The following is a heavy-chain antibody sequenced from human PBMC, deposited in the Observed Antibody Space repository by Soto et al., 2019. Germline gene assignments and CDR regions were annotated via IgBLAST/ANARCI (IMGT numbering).Heavy chain of an antibody. CDR2: INHSGST. Sequence: PSETLSLTCAAYGGSFSGYYWSWIRQPPRKGLEWIGEINHSGSTNYNPSLKSRVTISVDTSKNQFSLKLSSVTAADTAVYYCARGCQFRAFGGVIASRRAEYFQHWGQGTLVTVSS. V-gene: IGHV4-34*01. CDR3: ARGCQFRAFGGVIASRRAEYFQH. D-gene: IGHD3-16*02. CDR1: GGSFSGYY. J-gene: IGHJ1*01.